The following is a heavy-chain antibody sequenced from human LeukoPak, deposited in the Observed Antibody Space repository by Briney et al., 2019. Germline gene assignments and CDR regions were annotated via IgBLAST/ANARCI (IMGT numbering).Heavy chain of an antibody. CDR3: AKAFLIRGRVQLWPFDY. J-gene: IGHJ4*02. D-gene: IGHD5-18*01. CDR2: IRYDGSNK. Sequence: GGSLRLSCAASGFTFSSYGMHWVRQAPGKGLEWVAFIRYDGSNKYYADSVKGRFTISRDNSKNTLYQQMNSLRAEDTAVYYCAKAFLIRGRVQLWPFDYWGQGTPVTVSS. CDR1: GFTFSSYG. V-gene: IGHV3-30*02.